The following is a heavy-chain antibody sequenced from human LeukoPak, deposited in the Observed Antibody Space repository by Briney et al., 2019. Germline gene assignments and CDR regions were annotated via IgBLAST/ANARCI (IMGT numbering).Heavy chain of an antibody. D-gene: IGHD4-17*01. CDR1: GVTFSSYA. V-gene: IGHV1-69*04. J-gene: IGHJ4*02. CDR2: IIPILGIA. CDR3: ARGLRYGETDY. Sequence: SVKVSCKASGVTFSSYAISWVRQAPGQGLEGMGRIIPILGIANYAQKFQGRVTITADKSTSTAYMELSSLRSEDTAVYYCARGLRYGETDYWGQGTLVTVSS.